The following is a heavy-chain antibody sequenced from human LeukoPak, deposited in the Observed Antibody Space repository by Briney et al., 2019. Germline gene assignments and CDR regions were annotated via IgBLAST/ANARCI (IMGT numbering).Heavy chain of an antibody. CDR1: GYTFTSYY. CDR3: ASAVGVAPHDAFDI. V-gene: IGHV1-46*01. Sequence: ASVKVSCKASGYTFTSYYMHWVRQAPGQGLEWMGIINPSGGSTSYAQKFQGRVTMTRDTSTSTVYMELSSLRSEDTAVYYCASAVGVAPHDAFDIWAKGQWSPSLQ. J-gene: IGHJ3*02. D-gene: IGHD2-15*01. CDR2: INPSGGST.